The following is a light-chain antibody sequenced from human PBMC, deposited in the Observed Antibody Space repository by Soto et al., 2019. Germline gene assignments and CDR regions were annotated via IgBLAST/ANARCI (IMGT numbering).Light chain of an antibody. V-gene: IGKV3-20*01. CDR2: GAS. CDR1: QTISSNY. J-gene: IGKJ4*01. CDR3: QQYGSSPPLT. Sequence: IVLTQSPGTLSLSPGERATLSCRASQTISSNYLAWYQQKPGQAPRLLIYGASSRATGIPERFSGSGSGTDFTLTISRLEPEDFAVYYCQQYGSSPPLTFGGGTTVEIK.